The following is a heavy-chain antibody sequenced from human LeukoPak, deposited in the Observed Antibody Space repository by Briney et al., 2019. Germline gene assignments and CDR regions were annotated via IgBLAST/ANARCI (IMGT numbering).Heavy chain of an antibody. CDR2: ISAYNGNT. D-gene: IGHD6-13*01. Sequence: ASVKVSCKASGYTFTSYGISWVRQAPGQGLEWMGWISAYNGNTNYAQKLQGRVTMTTDTSTSTAYMELRSLRSDDTAVYYCARDADQIAAAGNVDYWGQGTLVTVSS. J-gene: IGHJ4*02. V-gene: IGHV1-18*01. CDR1: GYTFTSYG. CDR3: ARDADQIAAAGNVDY.